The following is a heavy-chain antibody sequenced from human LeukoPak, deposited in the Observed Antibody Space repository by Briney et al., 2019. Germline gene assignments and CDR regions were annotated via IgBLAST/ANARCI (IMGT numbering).Heavy chain of an antibody. CDR3: ARDLYDSSGYYAFDI. J-gene: IGHJ3*02. D-gene: IGHD3-22*01. Sequence: GGSLRLSCAASGFTFSSYAMSWVRQAPGKGLEWVSAISGSGGSTYYADSVKGRFTISRDNSKNTLYLQMNSLRAEDTAVYYCARDLYDSSGYYAFDIWGQGTMVTVSS. CDR1: GFTFSSYA. V-gene: IGHV3-23*01. CDR2: ISGSGGST.